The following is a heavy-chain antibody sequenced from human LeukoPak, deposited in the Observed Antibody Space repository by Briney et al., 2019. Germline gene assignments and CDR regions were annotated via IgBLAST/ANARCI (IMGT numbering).Heavy chain of an antibody. CDR1: AGTFTIYA. CDR3: ARDLTYYYDSSGQGVFDY. J-gene: IGHJ4*02. V-gene: IGHV1-69*06. Sequence: SVTVSFTSSAGTFTIYAINWVRQAPGQGLEWMGRIIPIFGTANYAQKFQGRVTITADKSTSTAYVELSSLRSEDTAVYYCARDLTYYYDSSGQGVFDYWGPGTLVTVSS. D-gene: IGHD3-22*01. CDR2: IIPIFGTA.